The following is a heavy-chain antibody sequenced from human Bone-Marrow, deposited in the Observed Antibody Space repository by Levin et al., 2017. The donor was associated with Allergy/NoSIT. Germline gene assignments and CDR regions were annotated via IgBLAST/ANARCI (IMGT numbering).Heavy chain of an antibody. D-gene: IGHD2-2*02. CDR3: AIRANAFEI. J-gene: IGHJ3*02. V-gene: IGHV3-7*01. Sequence: PGGSLRLSCGASGFTFSTYWVSWVRQAPGKGLEWVAHINQDGSEKYYMDSVRGRFTISRDNAKNSLYLQMNRLKTEDTAVYYCAIRANAFEIWGQGTMVTVSA. CDR1: GFTFSTYW. CDR2: INQDGSEK.